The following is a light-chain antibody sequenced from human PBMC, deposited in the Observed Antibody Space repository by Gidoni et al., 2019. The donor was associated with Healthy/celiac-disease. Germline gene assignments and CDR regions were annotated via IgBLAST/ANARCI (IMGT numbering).Light chain of an antibody. CDR2: DVS. Sequence: QSALTQPASVSGSPGQSITIACTGTSSDVGGYNYVSWYQPHPGQAPKLMIYDVSNRPSGVSNRFSGSKSGNTASLTISGLQAEDEADYYCSSYTSSSTVVFGGGPKLTVL. CDR3: SSYTSSSTVV. V-gene: IGLV2-14*03. CDR1: SSDVGGYNY. J-gene: IGLJ2*01.